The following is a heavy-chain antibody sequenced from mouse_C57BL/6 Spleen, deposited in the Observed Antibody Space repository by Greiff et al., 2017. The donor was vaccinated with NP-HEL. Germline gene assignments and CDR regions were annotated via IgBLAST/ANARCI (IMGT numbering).Heavy chain of an antibody. CDR3: ARGYGSPFYWYFDV. CDR2: IDPSDSYT. CDR1: GYTFTSYW. V-gene: IGHV1-69*01. Sequence: VQLQQPGAELVMPGASVKLSCKASGYTFTSYWVHWVKQRPGQGLEWIGEIDPSDSYTNYNQKFKGKSTLTVDKSSSTAYMQLSSLTSEDSAVYYCARGYGSPFYWYFDVWGTGTTVTVSS. J-gene: IGHJ1*03. D-gene: IGHD1-1*01.